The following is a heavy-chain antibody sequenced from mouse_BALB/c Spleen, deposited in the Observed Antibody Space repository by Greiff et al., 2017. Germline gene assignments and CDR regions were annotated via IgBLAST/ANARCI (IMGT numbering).Heavy chain of an antibody. Sequence: EVKLQESGPGLVKPSQSLSLTCSVTGYSITSGYYWNWIRQFPGNKLEWMGYISYDGSNNYNPSLKNRISITRDTSKNQFFLKLNSVTTEDTATYYCAREGTDIDYWGQGTTLTVSS. CDR1: GYSITSGYY. V-gene: IGHV3-6*02. CDR3: AREGTDIDY. D-gene: IGHD2-14*01. CDR2: ISYDGSN. J-gene: IGHJ2*01.